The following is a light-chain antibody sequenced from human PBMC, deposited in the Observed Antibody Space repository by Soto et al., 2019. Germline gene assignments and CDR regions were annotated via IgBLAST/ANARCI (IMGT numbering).Light chain of an antibody. CDR2: EVS. Sequence: QSALTQPASVSGSPGQSITISCTGTSSDVGSYNLVSWYQQHPGKAPKLIIYEVSKRPSGVSNGFSGSKSGNTASLTISGLQAEDDADYYCCSYAGSRTYVFGTGTKVTVL. CDR3: CSYAGSRTYV. J-gene: IGLJ1*01. CDR1: SSDVGSYNL. V-gene: IGLV2-23*02.